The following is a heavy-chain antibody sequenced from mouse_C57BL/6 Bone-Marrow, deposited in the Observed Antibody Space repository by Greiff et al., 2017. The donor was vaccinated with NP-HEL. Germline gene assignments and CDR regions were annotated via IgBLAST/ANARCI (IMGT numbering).Heavy chain of an antibody. V-gene: IGHV1-74*01. Sequence: QVQLQQPGAELVKPGASVKVSCKASGYTFTSYWMHWVKQRPGQGLEWIGRIHPSDSDTNYNQKFKGKATLTVDTSSSTAYMQLSSLTSEDSAVYYCAREDITTVVADYFDYWGQGTTLTVSS. CDR3: AREDITTVVADYFDY. CDR2: IHPSDSDT. CDR1: GYTFTSYW. J-gene: IGHJ2*01. D-gene: IGHD1-1*01.